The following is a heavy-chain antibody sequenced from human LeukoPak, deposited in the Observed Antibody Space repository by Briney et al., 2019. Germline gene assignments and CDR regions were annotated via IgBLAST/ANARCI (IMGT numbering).Heavy chain of an antibody. CDR2: INSDGSST. D-gene: IGHD3-10*01. CDR3: ARDGGLWAYGSGSYYNVLYYYYGMDV. J-gene: IGHJ6*04. Sequence: GSLRLSCAASGFTFSSYWMHWVRQAPGKGLVWVSRINSDGSSTSYADSVKGRFTISRDNAKNTLYLQMNSLRAEDTAVYYCARDGGLWAYGSGSYYNVLYYYYGMDVWGKGTTATVSS. V-gene: IGHV3-74*01. CDR1: GFTFSSYW.